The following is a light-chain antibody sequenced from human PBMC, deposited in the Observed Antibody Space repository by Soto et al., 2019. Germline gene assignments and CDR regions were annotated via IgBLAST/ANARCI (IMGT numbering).Light chain of an antibody. CDR2: GAS. CDR3: QQSKSDWP. J-gene: IGKJ1*01. Sequence: DIQMTQSPSTLSASVGDRVTITGRASQSISDYLAWYQQKPGKAPKLLIHGASSLESCVPSRFSGSGSGTEFTLTISSLQPDDFATYYCQQSKSDWPFGKGTKVEIK. CDR1: QSISDY. V-gene: IGKV1-5*01.